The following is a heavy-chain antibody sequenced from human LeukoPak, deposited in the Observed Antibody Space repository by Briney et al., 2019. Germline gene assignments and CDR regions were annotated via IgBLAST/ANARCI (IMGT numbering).Heavy chain of an antibody. D-gene: IGHD3-22*01. Sequence: RRSLRLSCAASGFTFSSYGMHWVRQAPGKGLEWVAVIWYDGSNKYYADSVKGRFTISRDNSKNTLYLQMNSLRAEDTAVYYCARENYDSSGYYGDYWGQGTLVTVSS. CDR2: IWYDGSNK. CDR1: GFTFSSYG. V-gene: IGHV3-33*01. CDR3: ARENYDSSGYYGDY. J-gene: IGHJ4*02.